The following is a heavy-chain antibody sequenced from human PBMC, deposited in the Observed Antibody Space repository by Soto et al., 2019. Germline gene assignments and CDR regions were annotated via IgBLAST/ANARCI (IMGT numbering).Heavy chain of an antibody. J-gene: IGHJ6*02. D-gene: IGHD6-19*01. CDR3: ARNHEQWLVRYYYYGMYV. V-gene: IGHV1-18*01. CDR2: ISAYNGNT. CDR1: GYTFSKYG. Sequence: SVKVSCKASGYTFSKYGISWVRQAPGQGIEWMGWISAYNGNTNYAQKLQGRVTMTTDTSTSTAYMELRSLRSDDTAVYYCARNHEQWLVRYYYYGMYVWGQGTTVTVSS.